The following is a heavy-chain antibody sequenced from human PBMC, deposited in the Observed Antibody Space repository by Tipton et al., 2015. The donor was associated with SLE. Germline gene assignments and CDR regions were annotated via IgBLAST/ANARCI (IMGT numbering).Heavy chain of an antibody. CDR2: ISGSGGST. CDR1: GFTFSSYA. V-gene: IGHV3-23*01. D-gene: IGHD4-23*01. Sequence: SLRLSCAASGFTFSSYAMSWVRQAPGKGLEWVSAISGSGGSTYYADSVKGRFTISRDNSKNTLYLQMNSLRAEDTAVYYCAKDRGRDGGNSAYYYYGMDVWGQGTTVTVSS. CDR3: AKDRGRDGGNSAYYYYGMDV. J-gene: IGHJ6*02.